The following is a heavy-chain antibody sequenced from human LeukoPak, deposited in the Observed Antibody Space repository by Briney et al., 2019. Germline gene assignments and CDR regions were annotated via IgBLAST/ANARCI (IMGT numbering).Heavy chain of an antibody. CDR3: ARHANSPYSSSPFEY. CDR2: IYYSGSG. V-gene: IGHV4-59*08. J-gene: IGHJ4*02. D-gene: IGHD6-6*01. Sequence: PSETLSLTCTVSGGPINSYYWTWIRQPPGKGLEWIGYIYYSGSGNYNPSLKSRVTMSVDPSKNQFSLNLSSVTAADTAVYYCARHANSPYSSSPFEYWGQGTLVTVSS. CDR1: GGPINSYY.